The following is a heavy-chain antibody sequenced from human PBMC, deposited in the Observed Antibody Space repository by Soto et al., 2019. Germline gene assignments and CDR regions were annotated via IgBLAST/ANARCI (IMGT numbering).Heavy chain of an antibody. CDR1: GGSISSGGYY. J-gene: IGHJ1*01. Sequence: QVPLQESGPGLVKASQTLSLTCNVSGGSISSGGYYWTWIRQHPGKGLEWIGNIHHSGSTFYNPSLKSRVSISVDTSKNQFSLKLSSVTAADTAVYFCVRGVLSWGQDTLVTVSS. V-gene: IGHV4-31*03. CDR3: VRGVLS. CDR2: IHHSGST. D-gene: IGHD3-10*01.